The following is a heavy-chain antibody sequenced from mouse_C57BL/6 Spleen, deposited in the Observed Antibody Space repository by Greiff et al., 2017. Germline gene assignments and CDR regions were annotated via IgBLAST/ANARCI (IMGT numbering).Heavy chain of an antibody. Sequence: VQLQQPGAELVKPGASVKMSCKASGYTFPSYWITWVKQRPGQGLEWIGDIYPGSGSTNYNEKFKSKATLTVDTSSSTAYMQLSSLTSEDSAVYYCARETFYDYDEDYYAMDYWGQGTSGTVSS. CDR2: IYPGSGST. J-gene: IGHJ4*01. V-gene: IGHV1-55*01. CDR1: GYTFPSYW. D-gene: IGHD2-4*01. CDR3: ARETFYDYDEDYYAMDY.